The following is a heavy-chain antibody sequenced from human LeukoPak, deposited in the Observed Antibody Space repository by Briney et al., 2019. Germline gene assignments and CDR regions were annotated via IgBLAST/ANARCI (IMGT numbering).Heavy chain of an antibody. CDR3: AREYTALGFDY. CDR1: GFTFSSYG. D-gene: IGHD5-18*01. Sequence: GGSLRLSCAASGFTFSSYGMHWVRQAPGKGLEWVSSNAGSVKGRFTISRDNAKKSLYLQMNSLRAEDTAVYYCAREYTALGFDYWGQGTLVTVSS. V-gene: IGHV3-21*01. J-gene: IGHJ4*02.